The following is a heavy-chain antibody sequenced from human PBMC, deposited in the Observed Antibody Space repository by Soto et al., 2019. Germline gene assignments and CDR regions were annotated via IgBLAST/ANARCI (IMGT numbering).Heavy chain of an antibody. CDR1: GGSISSGGYY. Sequence: SETLSLTCTVSGGSISSGGYYWSWIRQHPGKGLEWIGYIYYSGSTYYNPSLKSRVTISVDTSKNQFSLKLSSVTAADTAVYYCARDDLELGGYWGQGTLVTVSS. V-gene: IGHV4-31*03. CDR2: IYYSGST. D-gene: IGHD1-7*01. CDR3: ARDDLELGGY. J-gene: IGHJ4*02.